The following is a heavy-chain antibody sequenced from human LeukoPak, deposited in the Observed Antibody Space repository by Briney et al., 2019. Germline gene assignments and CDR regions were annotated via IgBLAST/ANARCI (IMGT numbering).Heavy chain of an antibody. CDR2: ISYDGSIK. Sequence: GGSLRLSCTVSGFTFNNYGMHWVRQAPGKGLEWVALISYDGSIKYYADSVKGRFTISRDTAKKSVYLQMNSLRAEDTAVYYCARAFYDSSGHYAHFDYWGQGTLVTVSS. D-gene: IGHD3-22*01. V-gene: IGHV3-30*03. CDR3: ARAFYDSSGHYAHFDY. J-gene: IGHJ4*02. CDR1: GFTFNNYG.